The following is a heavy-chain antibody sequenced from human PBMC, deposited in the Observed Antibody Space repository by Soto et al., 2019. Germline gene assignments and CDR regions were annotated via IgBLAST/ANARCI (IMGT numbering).Heavy chain of an antibody. Sequence: EVQLLESGGGLVQPGGSLRLSCAASGFTFSNHAMSWVRQAPGKGLEWVSAISGNGISTYYADSVRGRFTISRDNSKNTLYLQMNRLRVDDTAVYYCARDAIAMVRGTNNWFDPWGQGTLVTVST. CDR2: ISGNGIST. CDR1: GFTFSNHA. D-gene: IGHD3-10*01. J-gene: IGHJ5*02. CDR3: ARDAIAMVRGTNNWFDP. V-gene: IGHV3-23*01.